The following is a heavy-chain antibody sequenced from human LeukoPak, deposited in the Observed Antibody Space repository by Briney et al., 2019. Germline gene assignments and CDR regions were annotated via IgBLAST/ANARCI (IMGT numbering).Heavy chain of an antibody. CDR2: ISHDRSNN. V-gene: IGHV3-30-3*01. J-gene: IGHJ4*02. D-gene: IGHD3-10*01. Sequence: PGGSLRLSCAASGFTFSNYAMHWARQAPGKGLEWVAFISHDRSNNCHADSVKGRFTISRDNSKNTLYLQMNSLKDEDTAVYYCARDLSGSYMSDYWGQGTLVTVSS. CDR3: ARDLSGSYMSDY. CDR1: GFTFSNYA.